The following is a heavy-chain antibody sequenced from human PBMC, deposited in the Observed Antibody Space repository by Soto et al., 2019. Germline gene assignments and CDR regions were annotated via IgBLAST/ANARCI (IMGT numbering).Heavy chain of an antibody. CDR2: IKQDGSEK. V-gene: IGHV3-7*01. CDR3: ARXSGYDRPFYYYYYGMDV. J-gene: IGHJ6*02. Sequence: PGGSLRLSCAASGFTFSSYWMSWVRQAPGKGLEWVANIKQDGSEKYYVDSVKGRFTISRDDAKNSLYLQMNSLRAEDTAVYYCARXSGYDRPFYYYYYGMDVWGQGTTVTVSS. D-gene: IGHD5-12*01. CDR1: GFTFSSYW.